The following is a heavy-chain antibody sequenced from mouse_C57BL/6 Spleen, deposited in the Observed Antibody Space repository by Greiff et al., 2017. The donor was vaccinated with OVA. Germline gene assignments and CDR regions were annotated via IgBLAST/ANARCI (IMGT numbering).Heavy chain of an antibody. CDR1: GYSFTDYN. CDR2: INPNYGTT. Sequence: EVQVVESGPELVKPGASVKISCKASGYSFTDYNMNWVKQSNGKSLEWIGVINPNYGTTSYNQKFKGKATLTVDQSSSTAYMQLNSLTSEDSAVYYCAPYYYGSSYVGWFAYWGQGTLVTVSA. CDR3: APYYYGSSYVGWFAY. J-gene: IGHJ3*01. D-gene: IGHD1-1*01. V-gene: IGHV1-39*01.